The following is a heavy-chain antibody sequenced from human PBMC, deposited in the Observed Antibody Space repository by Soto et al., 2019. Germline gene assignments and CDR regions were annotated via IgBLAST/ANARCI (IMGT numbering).Heavy chain of an antibody. Sequence: ASVKVSCKASGYTFTSYGISWVRQAPGQGLEWMGWISAYNGSTNYAQKLQGRVTMTTDTSTSTAYMELRSLRSDDTAVYYCARDHSSGWYPDAFDIWGQGTMVTVSS. V-gene: IGHV1-18*04. CDR1: GYTFTSYG. D-gene: IGHD6-19*01. CDR3: ARDHSSGWYPDAFDI. CDR2: ISAYNGST. J-gene: IGHJ3*02.